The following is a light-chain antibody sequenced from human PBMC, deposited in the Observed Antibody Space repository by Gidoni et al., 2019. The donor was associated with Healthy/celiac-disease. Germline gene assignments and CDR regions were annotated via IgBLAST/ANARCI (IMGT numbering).Light chain of an antibody. CDR3: QQYGRT. V-gene: IGKV3-20*01. CDR1: QSVSSSY. CDR2: GAS. Sequence: EIVLTQSPGTLSLSPGERATLSCRASQSVSSSYLAWYQQKPGQAHRLLIYGASSRATGIPDRFSGSGSGTDFTLTISRLEPEDCAVYYCQQYGRTFGGGTKVEIK. J-gene: IGKJ4*01.